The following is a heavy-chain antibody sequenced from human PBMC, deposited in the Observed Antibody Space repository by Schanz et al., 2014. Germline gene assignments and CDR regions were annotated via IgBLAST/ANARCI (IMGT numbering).Heavy chain of an antibody. Sequence: QVQLVQSGTQVKKPGASVKVSCKASGYTLSAYSLHWVRQAPGQGLEWMGIVNPSVRGTHFAREFQGRVTVTSDTSTSTFYMELSSLRSEDTAVYYCAGAFDSSGYYFDYWGQGTLXTVSS. CDR3: AGAFDSSGYYFDY. CDR1: GYTLSAYS. V-gene: IGHV1-46*03. D-gene: IGHD3-22*01. J-gene: IGHJ4*02. CDR2: VNPSVRGT.